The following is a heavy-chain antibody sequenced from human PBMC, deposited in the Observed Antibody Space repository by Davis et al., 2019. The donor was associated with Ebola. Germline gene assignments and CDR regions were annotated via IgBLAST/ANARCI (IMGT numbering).Heavy chain of an antibody. CDR3: ARARNYDSSAHIY. V-gene: IGHV1-46*01. D-gene: IGHD3-22*01. CDR2: ISPGGGTT. Sequence: ASVKVSCKASGYSFSNYTVHWVRQAPGQGLEWMGRISPGGGTTDHADKFQGRVTMTGDTSTRTVYMELSSVSSEDTAVYYCARARNYDSSAHIYWGQGTLVTVSA. J-gene: IGHJ4*02. CDR1: GYSFSNYT.